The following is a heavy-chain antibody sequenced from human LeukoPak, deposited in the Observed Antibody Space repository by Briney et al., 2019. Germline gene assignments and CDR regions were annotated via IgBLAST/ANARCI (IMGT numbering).Heavy chain of an antibody. CDR1: GFTFSSYS. J-gene: IGHJ4*02. V-gene: IGHV3-48*01. D-gene: IGHD3-22*01. CDR2: ISSSSSTI. CDR3: ANTARAGIVVVITYFDY. Sequence: GSLRLSCAASGFTFSSYSMNWVRQAPGKGLEWVAYISSSSSTIYYADSVKGRFTISRDNSKNTLYLQMNSLRAEDTAVYYCANTARAGIVVVITYFDYWGQGTLVTVSS.